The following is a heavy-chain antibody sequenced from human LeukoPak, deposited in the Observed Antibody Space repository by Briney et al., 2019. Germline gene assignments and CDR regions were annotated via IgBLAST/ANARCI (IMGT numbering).Heavy chain of an antibody. V-gene: IGHV4-34*01. D-gene: IGHD3-22*01. CDR3: AITYYDSSGYYFDY. J-gene: IGHJ4*02. Sequence: SETLSLTCAVYGGSFSGYYWSWIRQPPGKGLEWIGEINHSGSTNYNPSLKSRVTISIDTSKNQFSLKLSSVTAADTAVYYCAITYYDSSGYYFDYWGQGTLVTVSS. CDR1: GGSFSGYY. CDR2: INHSGST.